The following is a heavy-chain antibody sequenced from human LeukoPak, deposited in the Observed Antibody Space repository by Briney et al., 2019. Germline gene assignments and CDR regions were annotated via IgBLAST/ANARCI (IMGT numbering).Heavy chain of an antibody. CDR2: IIPIFGTA. CDR1: GGTFSSYA. D-gene: IGHD5-18*01. J-gene: IGHJ4*02. CDR3: ARALGYSYGAIDY. V-gene: IGHV1-69*13. Sequence: ASVKVSCKASGGTFSSYAISWVRQAPGQGLEWMGGIIPIFGTANYAQKFQGRVTITADESTSTAYVELSSLRSEDTAVYYCARALGYSYGAIDYWGQGTLVTVSS.